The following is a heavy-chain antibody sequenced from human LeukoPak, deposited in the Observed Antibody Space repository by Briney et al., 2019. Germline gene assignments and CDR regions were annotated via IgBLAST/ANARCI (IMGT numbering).Heavy chain of an antibody. CDR1: GYSFTSYD. CDR2: MNPNSGNT. Sequence: ASVTVSCQASGYSFTSYDINWVRQATGQGLEWMGLMNPNSGNTGYAQKFQGRVTMTRNTSISTAYMELSSLSCEGTAVYYCGRGQPYGLSSSDYWGERTLVTVSS. CDR3: GRGQPYGLSSSDY. J-gene: IGHJ4*02. V-gene: IGHV1-8*01. D-gene: IGHD3-10*01.